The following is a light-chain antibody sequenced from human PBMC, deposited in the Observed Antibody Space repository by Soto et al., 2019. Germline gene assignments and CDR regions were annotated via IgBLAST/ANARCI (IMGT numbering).Light chain of an antibody. CDR3: QRSYSTTWT. J-gene: IGKJ1*01. CDR2: GAS. Sequence: EIVLTQSPATLSLSPGERATLSCRASQSVRSNLAWYQQKPGQAPRLLIYGASTRATGIPARFSGSGSETDFTLTISSLQPEDFATYSCQRSYSTTWTFGQGTKVDIK. V-gene: IGKV3-15*01. CDR1: QSVRSN.